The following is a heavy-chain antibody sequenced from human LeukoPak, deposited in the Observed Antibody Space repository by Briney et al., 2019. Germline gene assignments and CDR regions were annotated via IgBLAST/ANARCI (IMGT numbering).Heavy chain of an antibody. CDR3: ARTPAPPYSGYDGFMDV. V-gene: IGHV1-18*04. CDR2: ISAYNGNT. J-gene: IGHJ6*04. CDR1: GYTFTSYG. Sequence: ASVKVSCKASGYTFTSYGISWVRQAPGQGLEWMGWISAYNGNTNYAQKLQGRVTMTTDTSTSTAYMELRSLRSDDTAVYYCARTPAPPYSGYDGFMDVWGKGTTVTVSS. D-gene: IGHD5-12*01.